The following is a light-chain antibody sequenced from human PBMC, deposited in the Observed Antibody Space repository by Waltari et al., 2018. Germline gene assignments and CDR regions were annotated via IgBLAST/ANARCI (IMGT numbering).Light chain of an antibody. Sequence: DIQMTQSPSSLSASVGDRVTITCRTSQNINSYLNWYQQKPGKAPKLLIYAASSLQRGVPSRFSGSRPGTDFNLTISSLQPEDFATYYCQQSYNTPRTFGQGTKVEIK. J-gene: IGKJ1*01. CDR2: AAS. CDR1: QNINSY. V-gene: IGKV1-39*01. CDR3: QQSYNTPRT.